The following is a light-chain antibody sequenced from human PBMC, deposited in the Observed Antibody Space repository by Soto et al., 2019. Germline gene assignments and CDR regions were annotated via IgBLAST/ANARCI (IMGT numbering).Light chain of an antibody. Sequence: EVVLTQSPGPVSLSPGERATLSCRASQSVTSNYLAWYQQKPGQAPRLLIYAASSRATGIPDRFSVSGSGTDFTLSISRVESDDCAVYYCQHYGSSVPWTFGQGTKVEIK. CDR2: AAS. CDR1: QSVTSNY. J-gene: IGKJ1*01. CDR3: QHYGSSVPWT. V-gene: IGKV3-20*01.